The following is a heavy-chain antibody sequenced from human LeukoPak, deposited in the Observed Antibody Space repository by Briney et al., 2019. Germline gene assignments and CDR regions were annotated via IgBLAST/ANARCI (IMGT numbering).Heavy chain of an antibody. CDR3: ARSVSVLWFGDEWSFDY. CDR1: GFTFSSYA. J-gene: IGHJ4*02. Sequence: GRSLRLSCAASGFTFSSYAMHRVRQAPGKGLEWVAVISYDGSNKYYADSVKGRFTISRDNSKNTLYLQMNSLRAEDTAVYYCARSVSVLWFGDEWSFDYWGQGTLVTVSS. D-gene: IGHD3-10*01. V-gene: IGHV3-30-3*01. CDR2: ISYDGSNK.